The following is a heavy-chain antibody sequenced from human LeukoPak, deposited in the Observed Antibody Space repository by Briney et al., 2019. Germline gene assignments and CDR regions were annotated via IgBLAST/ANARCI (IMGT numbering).Heavy chain of an antibody. Sequence: PGGSLRLSCAASGFTFNLFWMNWVRQSPGKGLEWVAKISHDGNGKLYLDSVEGRFAISRDNVENSVFLQMNSLRAEDTAVYYCARDFPMVGRGAFDVWGQGTVVTVSS. CDR1: GFTFNLFW. CDR2: ISHDGNGK. V-gene: IGHV3-7*03. J-gene: IGHJ3*01. CDR3: ARDFPMVGRGAFDV. D-gene: IGHD4/OR15-4a*01.